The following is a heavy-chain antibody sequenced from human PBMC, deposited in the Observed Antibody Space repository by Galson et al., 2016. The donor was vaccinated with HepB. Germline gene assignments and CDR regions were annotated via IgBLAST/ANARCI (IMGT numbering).Heavy chain of an antibody. CDR2: ISSSGNLI. V-gene: IGHV3-48*03. J-gene: IGHJ4*02. Sequence: SLRLSCAASGLTFDTYAMNWLRQAPGKGPEWLSYISSSGNLIYVTDSVKGRFTISRDNGKNLLYLQMNSLRAEDTAVYYCATNGETHGENVGFDHWGQGTLVTVSS. CDR1: GLTFDTYA. D-gene: IGHD4-17*01. CDR3: ATNGETHGENVGFDH.